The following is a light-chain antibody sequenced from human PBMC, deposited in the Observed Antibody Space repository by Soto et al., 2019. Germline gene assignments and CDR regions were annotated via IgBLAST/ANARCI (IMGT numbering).Light chain of an antibody. CDR3: QQYGSSPGT. CDR2: GAS. J-gene: IGKJ1*01. Sequence: PGDRATLSCRASQSVSSSYLAWYQQKPGQAPRLLIYGASSRATGIPDRFSGSGSGTDFTLTISRLEPEDFAVYYCQQYGSSPGTFGQGTKVEIK. CDR1: QSVSSSY. V-gene: IGKV3-20*01.